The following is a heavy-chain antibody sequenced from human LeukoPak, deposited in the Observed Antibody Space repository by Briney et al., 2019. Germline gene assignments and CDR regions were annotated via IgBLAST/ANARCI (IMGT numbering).Heavy chain of an antibody. Sequence: GGSLRLSCAASGFTFSSYSMNWGRQAPGKGLECVSYISSSSTIYYADSVKGRFTISRDNAKNSLYLQMNSLRAEDTAVYYCALSQMYYYDSRRDYWGQGTLVTVSS. J-gene: IGHJ4*02. CDR1: GFTFSSYS. D-gene: IGHD3-22*01. CDR3: ALSQMYYYDSRRDY. CDR2: ISSSSTI. V-gene: IGHV3-48*04.